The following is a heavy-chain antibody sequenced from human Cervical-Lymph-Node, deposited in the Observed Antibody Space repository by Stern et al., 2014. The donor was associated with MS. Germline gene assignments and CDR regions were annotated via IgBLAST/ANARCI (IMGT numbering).Heavy chain of an antibody. Sequence: VQLVQSGAEVKKPGESLKISCKGSGYDYSHYWIAWVRQTPGKGLEWMGTVYPGDSDTSYSPSFQGQVIISADKSISTAYLQWSSLRATDTAIYYCATANTMYYYASRYYGMDVWGQGTTVIVSS. V-gene: IGHV5-51*01. CDR3: ATANTMYYYASRYYGMDV. CDR2: VYPGDSDT. CDR1: GYDYSHYW. D-gene: IGHD3-10*01. J-gene: IGHJ6*02.